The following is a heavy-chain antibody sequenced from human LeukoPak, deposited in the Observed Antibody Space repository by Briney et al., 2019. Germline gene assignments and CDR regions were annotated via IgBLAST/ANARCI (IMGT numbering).Heavy chain of an antibody. V-gene: IGHV3-74*01. CDR1: GFTFSSYW. J-gene: IGHJ4*02. Sequence: GESLKISCGASGFTFSSYWMHWVRQAPGKGLVWISRINSDGSTTSYADSVKGRFTISRDNAKNTLYLQMNSLRAEDTAVYYCARGNYYGQDYWGQGTLVTVSS. CDR2: INSDGSTT. D-gene: IGHD3-10*01. CDR3: ARGNYYGQDY.